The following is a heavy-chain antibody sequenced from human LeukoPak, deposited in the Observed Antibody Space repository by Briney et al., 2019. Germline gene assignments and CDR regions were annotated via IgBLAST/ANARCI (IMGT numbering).Heavy chain of an antibody. CDR3: AKGHYDILTGYLDY. CDR1: GFTFSSYG. J-gene: IGHJ4*02. D-gene: IGHD3-9*01. Sequence: GGSLRLSCAASGFTFSSYGMSWVRQAPGKGLEWVSAISGSGGSTYYADSAKGRFTISRDNSKNTLYLQMNSLRAEDTAVYYCAKGHYDILTGYLDYWGQGTLVTVSS. CDR2: ISGSGGST. V-gene: IGHV3-23*01.